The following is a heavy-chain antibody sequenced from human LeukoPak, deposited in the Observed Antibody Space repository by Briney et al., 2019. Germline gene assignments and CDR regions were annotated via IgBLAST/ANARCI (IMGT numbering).Heavy chain of an antibody. V-gene: IGHV3-30*18. CDR1: GFTFDKYG. D-gene: IGHD1-1*01. CDR3: AKDRETTASGTFDY. Sequence: GSLLLSCGSSGFTFDKYGMHYVRQAPGKGLEWVAVILEDGRIKKYADSVKDRFTISRDNTNNTLYLQMHSLRVEDTGIYFCAKDRETTASGTFDYWGLGTLVTVSS. CDR2: ILEDGRIK. J-gene: IGHJ4*02.